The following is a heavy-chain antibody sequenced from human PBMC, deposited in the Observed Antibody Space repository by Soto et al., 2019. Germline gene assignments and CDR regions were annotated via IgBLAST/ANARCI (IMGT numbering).Heavy chain of an antibody. Sequence: GGSLRLSCAASGSTFSSYAMSWVRQAPGKGLEWVSAISGSGGSTYYADSVKGRFTISRDNSKNTLYLQMNSLRAEDTAVYYCAKPGYSYAYYYGMDVWGQGTTVTVSS. CDR2: ISGSGGST. CDR3: AKPGYSYAYYYGMDV. J-gene: IGHJ6*02. CDR1: GSTFSSYA. V-gene: IGHV3-23*01. D-gene: IGHD5-18*01.